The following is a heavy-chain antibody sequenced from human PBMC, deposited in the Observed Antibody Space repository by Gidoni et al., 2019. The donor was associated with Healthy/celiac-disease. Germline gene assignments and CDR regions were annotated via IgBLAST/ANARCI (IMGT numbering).Heavy chain of an antibody. CDR3: ARDGNYETTVVTPDYYYGMDV. V-gene: IGHV3-48*02. CDR1: GFTFSSYS. D-gene: IGHD4-17*01. Sequence: EVQLVESGGGLVQPGGSLRLSCAASGFTFSSYSMNWVRQAPGKGLEWVSYISSSSSTIYYADSVKGRFTISRDNAKNSLYLQMNSLRDEDTAVYYCARDGNYETTVVTPDYYYGMDVWGQGTTVTVSS. J-gene: IGHJ6*02. CDR2: ISSSSSTI.